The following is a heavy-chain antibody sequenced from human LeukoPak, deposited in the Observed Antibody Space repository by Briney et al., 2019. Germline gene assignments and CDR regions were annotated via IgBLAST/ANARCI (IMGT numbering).Heavy chain of an antibody. CDR2: IYYSGST. V-gene: IGHV4-59*01. CDR1: GGSISSYY. CDR3: ARAGDTAMVRYYYYMDV. J-gene: IGHJ6*03. Sequence: SSETLSLTCTVSGGSISSYYWSWIRQPPGKGLEWIGYIYYSGSTNYNPSLKSRVTISVDTSKNQSSLKLSSVTAADTAVYYCARAGDTAMVRYYYYMDVWGKGTTVTVSS. D-gene: IGHD5-18*01.